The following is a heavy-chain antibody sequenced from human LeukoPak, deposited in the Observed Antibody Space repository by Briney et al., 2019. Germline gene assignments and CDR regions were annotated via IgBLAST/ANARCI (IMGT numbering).Heavy chain of an antibody. D-gene: IGHD3-22*01. CDR2: ISYDGSNK. CDR3: AKSLIVVALQIEN. Sequence: PGRSLRLSCAASGFTFSSYGMHWVRQAPGKGLEWVAVISYDGSNKYYADSVKGRFTISRDNSENTLYLQMNSLRAEDTAVYYCAKSLIVVALQIENWGQGTLVTVSS. J-gene: IGHJ4*02. V-gene: IGHV3-30*18. CDR1: GFTFSSYG.